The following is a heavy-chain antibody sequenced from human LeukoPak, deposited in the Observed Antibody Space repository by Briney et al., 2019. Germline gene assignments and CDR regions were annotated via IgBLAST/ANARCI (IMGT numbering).Heavy chain of an antibody. J-gene: IGHJ4*02. V-gene: IGHV3-11*06. CDR1: GFTFSDYY. CDR2: ISSSSSYT. CDR3: AKYCSSTSCYDY. D-gene: IGHD2-2*01. Sequence: GGSLRLSCAASGFTFSDYYMSWIRQAPGKGLEWVSYISSSSSYTNYADSVKGRFTISRDNAKNSLYLQMNSLRAEDTAVYYCAKYCSSTSCYDYWGQGTLVAVSS.